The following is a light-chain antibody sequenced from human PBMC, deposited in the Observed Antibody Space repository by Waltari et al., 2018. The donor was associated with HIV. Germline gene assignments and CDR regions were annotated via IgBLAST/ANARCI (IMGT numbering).Light chain of an antibody. CDR2: GAS. J-gene: IGKJ1*01. CDR1: QSVSSSY. V-gene: IGKV3-20*01. Sequence: EIVFTQSPGTLSLSPGERATLSCRASQSVSSSYLAWFQQKPGQAPRLLIYGASSRATGIPDRFSGSGSGTDFTLTISRLEPEDFAAYYCQQYGSSPRTFGQGTKVEIK. CDR3: QQYGSSPRT.